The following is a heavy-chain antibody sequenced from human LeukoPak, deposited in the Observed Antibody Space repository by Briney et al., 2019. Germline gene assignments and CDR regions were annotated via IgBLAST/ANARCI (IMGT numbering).Heavy chain of an antibody. J-gene: IGHJ4*02. D-gene: IGHD3-22*01. Sequence: SETLSLTCTVSGGSISSSSYYWGWIRQPPGKGLEWIGSIYYSGSTYYNPSLKSRVTISVDTSKNQFSLKLSSVTAADTAVYYCARDGYYYDSSPIYRGQGTLVTVSS. V-gene: IGHV4-39*07. CDR2: IYYSGST. CDR1: GGSISSSSYY. CDR3: ARDGYYYDSSPIY.